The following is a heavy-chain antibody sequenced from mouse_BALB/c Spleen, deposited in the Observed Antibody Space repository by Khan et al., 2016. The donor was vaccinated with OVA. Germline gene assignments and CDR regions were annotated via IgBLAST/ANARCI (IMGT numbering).Heavy chain of an antibody. CDR1: GYTFTSYY. CDR3: ACSGFCTPLAY. D-gene: IGHD3-1*01. V-gene: IGHV1S81*02. J-gene: IGHJ3*01. CDR2: INPSDGGI. Sequence: QVQLQQSGAELVKPGASVKISCKASGYTFTSYYMYWVKQRPGQGLEWIGGINPSDGGIIFNEKFKSKATLTVDKSSSTAYMDISSLTSEDSAVYYCACSGFCTPLAYWGQGTLVTVST.